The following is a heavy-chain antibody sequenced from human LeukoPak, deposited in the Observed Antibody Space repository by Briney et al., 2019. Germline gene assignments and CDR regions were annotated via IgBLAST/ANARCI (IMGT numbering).Heavy chain of an antibody. CDR3: ARVHQDHYGDYYYYGMDV. V-gene: IGHV1-46*01. J-gene: IGHJ6*02. D-gene: IGHD4-17*01. Sequence: ASVKVSCKASGYTFTSYYMHWVRQAPGQGLEWMGIINPSGSSTSYAQKFQGRVTMTRDTSTSTAYMELSSLRSEDTAVYYCARVHQDHYGDYYYYGMDVWGQGTTVTLSS. CDR1: GYTFTSYY. CDR2: INPSGSST.